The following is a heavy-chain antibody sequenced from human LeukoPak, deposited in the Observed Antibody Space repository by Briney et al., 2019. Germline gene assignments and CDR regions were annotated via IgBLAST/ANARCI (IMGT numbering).Heavy chain of an antibody. CDR1: GYTFTGYY. CDR3: ARSRSRHNWFDP. V-gene: IGHV1-2*02. CDR2: INPNSGGT. J-gene: IGHJ5*02. Sequence: ASVKVSCKASGYTFTGYYMHWVRQAPGQGLEWMGWINPNSGGTNYAQKFQGRVTMTRDTSISTAYMELSRPRSDDTAVYYCARSRSRHNWFDPWGQGTLVTVSS.